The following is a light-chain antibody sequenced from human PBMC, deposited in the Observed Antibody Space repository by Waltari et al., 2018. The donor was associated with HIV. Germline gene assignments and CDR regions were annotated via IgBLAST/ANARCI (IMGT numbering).Light chain of an antibody. J-gene: IGKJ5*01. V-gene: IGKV1-9*01. Sequence: DIQLTQSPSFLSASVGDRVTITCRPSQGISNYLAWYQQKPGSAPKLLIYAASTLQIGVPSRCSGSGSGTEFTLTITSLQAEDSATYDCQQLNSYPVTFGRGTRLEIK. CDR2: AAS. CDR1: QGISNY. CDR3: QQLNSYPVT.